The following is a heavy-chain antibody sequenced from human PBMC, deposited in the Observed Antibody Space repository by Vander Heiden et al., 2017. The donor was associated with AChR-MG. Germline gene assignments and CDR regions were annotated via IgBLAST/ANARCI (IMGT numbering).Heavy chain of an antibody. CDR1: GGSFSGYY. CDR3: ARDRYCSGGSCGKTKYYYGMDV. D-gene: IGHD2-15*01. CDR2: INHSGST. V-gene: IGHV4-34*01. Sequence: QVQLQQWGAGLLKPSETLSLTCAVYGGSFSGYYWSWIRQPPGKGLEWIGEINHSGSTNYNPSLKSRVTISVDTSKNQFSLKLSSVTAADTAVYYCARDRYCSGGSCGKTKYYYGMDVWGQGTTVTVSS. J-gene: IGHJ6*02.